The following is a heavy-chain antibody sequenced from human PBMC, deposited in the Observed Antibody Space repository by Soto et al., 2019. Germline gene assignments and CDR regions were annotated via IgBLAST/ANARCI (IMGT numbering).Heavy chain of an antibody. CDR3: ARLGGSYAVPHFDY. J-gene: IGHJ4*02. Sequence: SETLSLTCTVSGGSITHYYWTCIRQPPGKGLEWMGYIYYSGTTTNYNPSLKSRVTLSVDTSKNQFSLKLSSVTAADTAVYYCARLGGSYAVPHFDYWGQGTLVTVSS. D-gene: IGHD1-26*01. V-gene: IGHV4-59*08. CDR1: GGSITHYY. CDR2: IYYSGTTT.